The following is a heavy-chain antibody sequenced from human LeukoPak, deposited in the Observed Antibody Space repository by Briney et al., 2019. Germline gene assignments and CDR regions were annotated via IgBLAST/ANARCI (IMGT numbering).Heavy chain of an antibody. Sequence: GGSLRLSCAAPGFTFSPYWLHWVRQAPGGGLVWVSRIGSDESKTTYADFVKGRFTISRDNAKNTLYLQMHSLRAEDTAIYYCARTSGQSNFDYWGQGTLVTVSS. CDR3: ARTSGQSNFDY. J-gene: IGHJ4*02. CDR1: GFTFSPYW. D-gene: IGHD4-4*01. V-gene: IGHV3-74*01. CDR2: IGSDESKT.